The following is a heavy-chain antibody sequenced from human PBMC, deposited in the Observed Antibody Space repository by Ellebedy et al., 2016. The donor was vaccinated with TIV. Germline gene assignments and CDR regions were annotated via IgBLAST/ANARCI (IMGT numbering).Heavy chain of an antibody. CDR3: ARQVSGTRRLDY. CDR1: GYSFTNYW. Sequence: GESLKISXKGSGYSFTNYWIAWVRQMPGKGLEWVGIIYPGDSDTRYSPSFQGQVTISADKSISTAYLQWSSLKASDTAMYYCARQVSGTRRLDYWGQGMLVTVSS. CDR2: IYPGDSDT. J-gene: IGHJ4*02. D-gene: IGHD3-10*01. V-gene: IGHV5-51*01.